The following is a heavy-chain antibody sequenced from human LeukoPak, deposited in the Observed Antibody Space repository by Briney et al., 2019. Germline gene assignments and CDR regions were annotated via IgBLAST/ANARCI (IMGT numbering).Heavy chain of an antibody. Sequence: ASVKVSCKASGYTFTNYDINWVRQATGQGLEWMGYMNPNSGNTGYAQKFQDRVTITSDTSISTAYMELSSLRSDDTAVYYCARDLMGGSSGDFDYWGQGTLVTVSS. D-gene: IGHD6-13*01. V-gene: IGHV1-8*03. CDR2: MNPNSGNT. CDR1: GYTFTNYD. CDR3: ARDLMGGSSGDFDY. J-gene: IGHJ4*02.